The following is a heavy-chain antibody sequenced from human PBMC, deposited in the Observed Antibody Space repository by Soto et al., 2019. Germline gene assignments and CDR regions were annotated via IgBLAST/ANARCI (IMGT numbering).Heavy chain of an antibody. CDR3: AKGGIFGVVYPSYSYYMDV. D-gene: IGHD3-3*01. CDR1: GFTFSSYA. J-gene: IGHJ6*03. Sequence: GGSLRLSCAASGFTFSSYAMSWVRQAPGKGLEWVSAISGSGGSTYYADSVKGRFTISRDNSKNTLYLQMNSLRAEDTAVYYCAKGGIFGVVYPSYSYYMDVWGKGTTVTVSS. CDR2: ISGSGGST. V-gene: IGHV3-23*01.